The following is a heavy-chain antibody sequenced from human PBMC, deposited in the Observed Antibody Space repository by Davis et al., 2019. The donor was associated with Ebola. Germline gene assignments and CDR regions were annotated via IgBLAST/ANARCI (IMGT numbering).Heavy chain of an antibody. V-gene: IGHV3-7*01. Sequence: GGSLRLSCAASGFTFSSYWMTWVRQAPGKGLEWVANIKQDGSEKYYVDSVKGRFTISRDNAKNSLYLQMNSLRAEDTAVYYCARAPTIFGVVIHFDYWGQGTLVTVSS. CDR3: ARAPTIFGVVIHFDY. CDR2: IKQDGSEK. D-gene: IGHD3-3*01. J-gene: IGHJ4*02. CDR1: GFTFSSYW.